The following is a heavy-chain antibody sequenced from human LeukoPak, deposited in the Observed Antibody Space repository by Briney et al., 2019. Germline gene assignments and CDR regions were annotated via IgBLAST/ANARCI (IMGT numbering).Heavy chain of an antibody. V-gene: IGHV1-24*01. CDR3: ATEPLIRLGELSSLNDY. D-gene: IGHD3-16*02. CDR2: FDPEDGET. Sequence: ASVKVSCKVSGYILTELSMHWVRQAPGKGLEWMGGFDPEDGETIYAQKFQGRVTMTEDTSTDTAYMELSSLRSEDTAVYYCATEPLIRLGELSSLNDYWGQGTLVTVSS. CDR1: GYILTELS. J-gene: IGHJ4*02.